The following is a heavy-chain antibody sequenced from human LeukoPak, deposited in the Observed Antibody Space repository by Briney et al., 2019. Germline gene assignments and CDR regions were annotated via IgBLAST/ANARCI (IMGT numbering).Heavy chain of an antibody. CDR1: GGSISSGSYY. Sequence: PSETLSLTCTVSGGSISSGSYYWSWIRQPAGKGLEWIGRIYTSGSTNYNPSLKSRVTISVDTSKNQFSLKLRSVTAADTAVYYCARQDSSSYYYEGYFQHWGQGTLVTVSS. CDR2: IYTSGST. J-gene: IGHJ1*01. CDR3: ARQDSSSYYYEGYFQH. D-gene: IGHD3-22*01. V-gene: IGHV4-61*02.